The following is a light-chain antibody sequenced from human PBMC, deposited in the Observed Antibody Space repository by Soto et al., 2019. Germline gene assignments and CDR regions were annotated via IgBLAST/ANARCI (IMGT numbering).Light chain of an antibody. Sequence: DIQMTQSPSTLSASVGDRVTITCRASQSISSWLAWYQHKLGRAPRLLIYDASSLESGVPSRFSGSGYGTEFTLTISSLQPDDFATYYCQQYNTYSSLTFGGGTKVDIK. V-gene: IGKV1-5*01. CDR1: QSISSW. CDR2: DAS. J-gene: IGKJ4*01. CDR3: QQYNTYSSLT.